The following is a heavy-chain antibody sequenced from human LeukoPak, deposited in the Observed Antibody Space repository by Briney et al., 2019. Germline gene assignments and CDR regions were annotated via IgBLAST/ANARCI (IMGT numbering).Heavy chain of an antibody. CDR1: GFTFSSYA. D-gene: IGHD6-13*01. CDR2: ISYDGSNK. V-gene: IGHV3-30-3*01. CDR3: ARDLGIAAAGTFDY. Sequence: GGSLRLSCAASGFTFSSYAMHWVRQAPGKGLEWVAVISYDGSNKYYADSVKGRFTISRDNSKNTLYLQMNSLRAEDTAVYYCARDLGIAAAGTFDYWGQGTLVTVSS. J-gene: IGHJ4*02.